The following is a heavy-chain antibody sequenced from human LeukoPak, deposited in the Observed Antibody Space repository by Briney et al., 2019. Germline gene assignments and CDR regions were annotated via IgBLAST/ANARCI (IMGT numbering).Heavy chain of an antibody. CDR3: MSDLDN. V-gene: IGHV3-15*01. Sequence: GGSLRLSCATSGFTFSNAWMTWVRQAQGKGLEWVGRIKTKGEGGTVDYAATVKGRFTISRDDSKNTLYLQMNSLKTEDTAIYYCMSDLDNWGQGTLVTVSS. CDR2: IKTKGEGGTV. CDR1: GFTFSNAW. J-gene: IGHJ4*02.